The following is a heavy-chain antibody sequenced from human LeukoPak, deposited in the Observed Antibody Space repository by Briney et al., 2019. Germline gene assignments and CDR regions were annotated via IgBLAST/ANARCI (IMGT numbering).Heavy chain of an antibody. CDR1: GFTFSSYS. D-gene: IGHD6-13*01. CDR2: ISSSSSTI. Sequence: GGSLRLSCAASGFTFSSYSMNWVRQAPGKGLEWVSYISSSSSTIYYADSVKGRFTISRDNAKNSLYLQMNSLRAEDTAVYYCARGGAAGVYYYYGMDVWGQGTTVTVSS. V-gene: IGHV3-48*04. J-gene: IGHJ6*02. CDR3: ARGGAAGVYYYYGMDV.